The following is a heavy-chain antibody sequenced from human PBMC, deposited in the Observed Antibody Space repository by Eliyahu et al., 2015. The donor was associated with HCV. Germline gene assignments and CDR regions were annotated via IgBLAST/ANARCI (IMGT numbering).Heavy chain of an antibody. CDR1: GDSVSSNSXG. J-gene: IGHJ3*01. Sequence: QVQLQLSGPGLVKPPQTLSXTCAVSGDSVSSNSXGWNWIRQSPSXGLEWLGRSYRRSSEYAPXVRSRITINIDTSKNLFSLLLNSVTPEDTAVYYCARGINTAFDVWGQGTTVTVSS. V-gene: IGHV6-1*01. CDR2: SYRRSS. CDR3: ARGINTAFDV.